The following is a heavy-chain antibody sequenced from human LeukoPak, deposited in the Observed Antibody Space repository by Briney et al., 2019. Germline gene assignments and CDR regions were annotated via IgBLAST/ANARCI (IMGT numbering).Heavy chain of an antibody. CDR2: INPNSGGT. D-gene: IGHD3-3*01. J-gene: IGHJ5*02. CDR3: ARDAVIGDFWSGYPYNWFDP. Sequence: GASVKVSCKASGYTFTGYYMHWVRQAPGQGLEWMGWINPNSGGTNYAQKFQGRVTMTRDTSTSTVYMELSSLRSEDTAVYYCARDAVIGDFWSGYPYNWFDPWGQGTLVTVSS. CDR1: GYTFTGYY. V-gene: IGHV1-2*02.